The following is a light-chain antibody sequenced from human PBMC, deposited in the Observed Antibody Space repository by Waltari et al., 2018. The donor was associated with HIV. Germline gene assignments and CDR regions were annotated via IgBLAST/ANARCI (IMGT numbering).Light chain of an antibody. CDR2: KDN. J-gene: IGLJ2*01. V-gene: IGLV3-25*03. Sequence: SYELAQPFSVSVSPGQTAAITCFGDALANQYTNWYQQKPGQSPVLVICKDNERPSGVPWRFSGSKSGTTVTLTISGVQAEDEADYYCQSTDVRGSQVIFGGGTKLTVL. CDR1: ALANQY. CDR3: QSTDVRGSQVI.